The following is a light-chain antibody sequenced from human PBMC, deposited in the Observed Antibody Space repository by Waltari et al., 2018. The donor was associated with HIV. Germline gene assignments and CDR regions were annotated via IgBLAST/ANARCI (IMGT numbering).Light chain of an antibody. CDR2: DVT. CDR3: CSYAGSYTFG. CDR1: SIDFGGYNS. Sequence: QSALTQPRSVSGSPGQSVTISCTGTSIDFGGYNSVSWYQHHPGKAPKLMIYDVTKRPSGVPDRFSGSKSGNTASLTISGLQAEDEADYYCCSYAGSYTFGFGGGTKLTVL. V-gene: IGLV2-11*01. J-gene: IGLJ3*02.